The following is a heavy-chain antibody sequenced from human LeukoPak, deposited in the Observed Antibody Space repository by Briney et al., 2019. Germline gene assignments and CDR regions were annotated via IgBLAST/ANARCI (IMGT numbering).Heavy chain of an antibody. J-gene: IGHJ3*02. CDR2: IYHSGST. Sequence: SSETLSLTCAVSGGSISSSNWWSWIRQPPGKGLEWIGEIYHSGSTNYNPSLKSRVTISVDKSKTQFSLKLSSVTAADTAVYYCARDKREPQYAFDIWGQGTMVTVSS. V-gene: IGHV4-4*02. D-gene: IGHD1-26*01. CDR3: ARDKREPQYAFDI. CDR1: GGSISSSNW.